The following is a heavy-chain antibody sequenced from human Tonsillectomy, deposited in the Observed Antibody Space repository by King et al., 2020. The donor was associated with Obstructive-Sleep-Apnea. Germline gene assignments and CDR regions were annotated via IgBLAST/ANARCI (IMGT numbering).Heavy chain of an antibody. CDR3: GKGNMLVDGSGTYTAS. CDR2: ISWNSGSL. D-gene: IGHD3-10*01. J-gene: IGHJ5*02. Sequence: VQLVESGGGLVQPGRSLRLSCVASGFTFDDYAMHWVRQGPGKGLEWVSGISWNSGSLAYADSVEGRFTISRDNAKNSLYLQMNSLRPEDTALYYCGKGNMLVDGSGTYTASWGQGTLVTVSS. V-gene: IGHV3-9*01. CDR1: GFTFDDYA.